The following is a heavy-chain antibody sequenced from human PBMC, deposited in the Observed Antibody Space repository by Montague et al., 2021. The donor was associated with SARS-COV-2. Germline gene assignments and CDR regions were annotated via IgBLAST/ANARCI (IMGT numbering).Heavy chain of an antibody. V-gene: IGHV4-59*12. J-gene: IGHJ2*01. CDR1: GGSISTYY. D-gene: IGHD5-24*01. CDR3: ARDGYNAHQNYWYFDL. Sequence: SKTLSLTCTVSGGSISTYYWSWIRQPPGKGLEWIGYIYYSGSTNYSPSLKSRVTISVDASKNQFSLKLSSVTAADTAVYYCARDGYNAHQNYWYFDLWGRGTLVTASS. CDR2: IYYSGST.